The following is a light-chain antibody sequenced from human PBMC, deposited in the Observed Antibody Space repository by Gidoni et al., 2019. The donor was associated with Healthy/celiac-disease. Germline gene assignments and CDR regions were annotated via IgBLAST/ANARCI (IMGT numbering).Light chain of an antibody. CDR3: SSYTSSSKMV. J-gene: IGLJ2*01. CDR2: DVS. Sequence: QSALTQHASVSGSPGQSITISCTGTSSDVGGYNYVSWYQQHPGKAPKLMIYDVSNRPSGVSNRFSGSKSGNTASLTISGLQAEDEADYYCSSYTSSSKMVFGGGTKLTVL. CDR1: SSDVGGYNY. V-gene: IGLV2-14*03.